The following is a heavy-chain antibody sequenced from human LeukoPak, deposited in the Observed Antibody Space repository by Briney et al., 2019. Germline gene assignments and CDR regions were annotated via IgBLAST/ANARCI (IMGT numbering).Heavy chain of an antibody. CDR3: TKGTIELGV. D-gene: IGHD4/OR15-4a*01. CDR2: ISDRGDST. J-gene: IGHJ6*02. V-gene: IGHV3-23*01. CDR1: GFTFTAYA. Sequence: PGGSLRLSCAASGFTFTAYAMSWVRQAPGKGLEWVSTISDRGDSTYYADSVKGRFTISRDNSKDTVLLQLNSLRVEDTALYYCTKGTIELGVWGQGTTVTVSS.